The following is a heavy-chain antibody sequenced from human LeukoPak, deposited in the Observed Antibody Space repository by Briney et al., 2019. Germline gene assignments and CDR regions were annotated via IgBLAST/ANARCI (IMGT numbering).Heavy chain of an antibody. CDR3: ARDSRPKSTIFGVAMGI. V-gene: IGHV1-69*13. J-gene: IGHJ4*02. CDR1: GGTFSSYA. CDR2: IIPIFGTA. D-gene: IGHD3-3*01. Sequence: GASVKVSCKASGGTFSSYAISWVRQAPGQGLEWMGGIIPIFGTANYAQKFQGRVTITADESTSTAYMELSSLRSEDTAVYYCARDSRPKSTIFGVAMGIWGQGTLVTVSS.